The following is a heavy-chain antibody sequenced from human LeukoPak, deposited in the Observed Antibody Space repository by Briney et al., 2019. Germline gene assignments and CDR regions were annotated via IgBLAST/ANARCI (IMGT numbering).Heavy chain of an antibody. J-gene: IGHJ4*02. CDR3: ARGDFLDH. CDR1: GFTFSSYA. CDR2: TSYDGFNK. Sequence: GKSLRLSCAASGFTFSSYAIHWVRQAPGKGLEWVALTSYDGFNKYYADSVKGRFTISRDDSKNTLYLQMNSLRPEDTAVYYCARGDFLDHWGQGTLVTVSS. V-gene: IGHV3-30-3*01.